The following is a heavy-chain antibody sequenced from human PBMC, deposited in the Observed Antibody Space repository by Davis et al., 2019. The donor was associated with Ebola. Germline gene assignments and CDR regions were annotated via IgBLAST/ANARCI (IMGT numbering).Heavy chain of an antibody. V-gene: IGHV1-18*04. J-gene: IGHJ4*02. CDR3: ARAQFPTTSDH. D-gene: IGHD1-1*01. CDR2: INPHNGNT. Sequence: ASVKVSCKASGYTFTNYVITWVRQAPGQGLEWMGWINPHNGNTNYAQNVQGRVTMTTDTSTTTAYMEVGSLRSDDTAVYYCARAQFPTTSDHWGQGTLVTVSS. CDR1: GYTFTNYV.